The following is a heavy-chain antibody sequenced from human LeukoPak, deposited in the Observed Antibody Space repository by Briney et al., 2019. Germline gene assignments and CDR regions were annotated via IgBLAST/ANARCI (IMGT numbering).Heavy chain of an antibody. J-gene: IGHJ4*02. CDR2: INHSGST. CDR3: ARGSLAARVLITCSYYFDY. D-gene: IGHD6-6*01. Sequence: SETLSLTCAVYGGSFSGYYWSWIRQPPGKGLEWIGEINHSGSTNYNPSLKSRVTISVDTSKNQFSLKLSSVTAADTAVYYCARGSLAARVLITCSYYFDYWGQGTLSPSPQ. CDR1: GGSFSGYY. V-gene: IGHV4-34*01.